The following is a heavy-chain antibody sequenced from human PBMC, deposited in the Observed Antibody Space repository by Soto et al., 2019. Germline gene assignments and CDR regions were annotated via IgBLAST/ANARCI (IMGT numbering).Heavy chain of an antibody. CDR3: ARRGSGTYNFDY. J-gene: IGHJ4*02. Sequence: QVQLVGSGGGVVQPGRSLRLSCAASGFTFSSYGMHWVRQAPGKGLEWVAVIWSDGSNEYYADSVKGRFTISRDNSKNTLYLQMNSLRPEDTAVYYCARRGSGTYNFDYCGQGTLVTVSS. CDR2: IWSDGSNE. V-gene: IGHV3-33*01. D-gene: IGHD1-26*01. CDR1: GFTFSSYG.